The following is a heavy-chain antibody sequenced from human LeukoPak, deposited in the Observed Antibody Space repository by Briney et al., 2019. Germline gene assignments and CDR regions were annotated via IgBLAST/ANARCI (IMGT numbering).Heavy chain of an antibody. Sequence: SVKVSCKASGGTFSSYAISWVRQAPGQGLEWMGGIIPIFGTANYAQKFQGRVTITADESTSTAYMELSSLRSEDTAVYYCARSKSYDSSGYSNYWGQGTLVTVSS. J-gene: IGHJ4*02. CDR2: IIPIFGTA. CDR1: GGTFSSYA. V-gene: IGHV1-69*13. D-gene: IGHD3-22*01. CDR3: ARSKSYDSSGYSNY.